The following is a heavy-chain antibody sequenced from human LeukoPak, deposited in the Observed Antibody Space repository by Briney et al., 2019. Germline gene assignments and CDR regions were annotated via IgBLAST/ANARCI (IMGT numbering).Heavy chain of an antibody. CDR3: ARHDFDWFPAAFDI. CDR1: GGSISSYC. V-gene: IGHV4-59*08. Sequence: PSETLSLTCTVSGGSISSYCWSWIRQPPGKGLEWIGYIYYSGSTNYNPSLKSRDTISVDTSKNQFSLKLSSVTAADTAVYYCARHDFDWFPAAFDIWGQGTMVTVSS. CDR2: IYYSGST. J-gene: IGHJ3*02. D-gene: IGHD3-9*01.